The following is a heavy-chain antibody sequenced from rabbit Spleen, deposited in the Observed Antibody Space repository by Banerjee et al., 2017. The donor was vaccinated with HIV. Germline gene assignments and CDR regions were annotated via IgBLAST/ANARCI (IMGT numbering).Heavy chain of an antibody. D-gene: IGHD1-1*01. V-gene: IGHV1S47*01. J-gene: IGHJ4*01. CDR1: GFDFSKFG. CDR3: AREDVGGSISL. Sequence: QEQLVASGGGLVKPGASLTLSCKASGFDFSKFGVSWVRQAPGKGLEWIGYIYPITETTYYANWVNGRFTISSDNAQNTVDLQMNSLTAADTATYFCAREDVGGSISLWGQGTLVTV. CDR2: IYPITETT.